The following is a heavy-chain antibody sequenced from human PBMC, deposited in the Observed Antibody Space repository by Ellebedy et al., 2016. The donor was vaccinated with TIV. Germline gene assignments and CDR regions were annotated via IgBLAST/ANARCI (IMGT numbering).Heavy chain of an antibody. CDR2: INHSGST. CDR3: ARGVPQDY. CDR1: GGSISSSSYY. J-gene: IGHJ4*02. Sequence: SETLSLXXTVSGGSISSSSYYWGWIRQPPGKGLEWIGEINHSGSTNYNPSLKSRVTISVDTSKNQFSLKLSSVTAADTAVYYCARGVPQDYWGQGTLVTVSS. V-gene: IGHV4-39*07.